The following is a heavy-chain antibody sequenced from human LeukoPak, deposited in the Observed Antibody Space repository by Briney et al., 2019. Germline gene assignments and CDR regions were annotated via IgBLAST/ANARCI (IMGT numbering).Heavy chain of an antibody. D-gene: IGHD6-19*01. Sequence: SVKVSCKASGGTFSSYAISWVRQAPGQGLEWMGRIIPILGIANYAQKFQGRVTITADKSTSTAYMELSSLRSEDTAVYYCATSRRAVAASFDYWGQGTLVTVSS. CDR3: ATSRRAVAASFDY. J-gene: IGHJ4*02. V-gene: IGHV1-69*04. CDR1: GGTFSSYA. CDR2: IIPILGIA.